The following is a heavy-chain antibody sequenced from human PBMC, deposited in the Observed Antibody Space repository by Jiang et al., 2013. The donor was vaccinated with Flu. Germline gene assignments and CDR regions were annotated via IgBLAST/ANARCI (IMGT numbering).Heavy chain of an antibody. Sequence: GSGLVKPSETLSLTCTVSGGSISSSSYYWGWIRQPPGKGLEWIGSIYYSGSTYYNPSLKSRVTISVDTSKNQFSLKLSSVTAADTAVYYCASDRYDSSGYYGYWGQGTPGHRLL. J-gene: IGHJ4*02. V-gene: IGHV4-39*01. CDR1: GGSISSSSYY. CDR2: IYYSGST. D-gene: IGHD3-22*01. CDR3: ASDRYDSSGYYGY.